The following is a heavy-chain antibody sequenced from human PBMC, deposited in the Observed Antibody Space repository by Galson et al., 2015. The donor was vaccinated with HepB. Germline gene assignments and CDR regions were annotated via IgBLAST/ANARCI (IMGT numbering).Heavy chain of an antibody. V-gene: IGHV3-74*01. D-gene: IGHD1-14*01. CDR2: INGDGTGP. CDR1: GFTFSLFQ. CDR3: ARGNPDY. Sequence: LRLSCAASGFTFSLFQMHWVRQAPGKGLVWLSRINGDGTGPTYADSVRGRFTVSRDNAKNTAYLQLSRLRVEDTAVYFCARGNPDYWGPGTLVTVSS. J-gene: IGHJ4*02.